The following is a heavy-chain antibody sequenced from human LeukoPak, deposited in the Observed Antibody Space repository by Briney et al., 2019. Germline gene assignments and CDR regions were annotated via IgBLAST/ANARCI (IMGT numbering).Heavy chain of an antibody. Sequence: GGSLRLSCAASGFPFSSYWMHWVRQVPGKGLLWVSRINSDGSATIYADSVRGRFTISRDNAKNTLYLQMSGLRVDDTAVYHCASDSPYYGMDAWGQGTTVTVSS. CDR1: GFPFSSYW. V-gene: IGHV3-74*01. J-gene: IGHJ6*02. CDR2: INSDGSAT. CDR3: ASDSPYYGMDA.